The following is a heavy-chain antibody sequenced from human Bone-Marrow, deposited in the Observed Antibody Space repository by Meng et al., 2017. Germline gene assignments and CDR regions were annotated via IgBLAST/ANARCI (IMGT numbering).Heavy chain of an antibody. V-gene: IGHV1-18*01. CDR1: GGTFSSYA. D-gene: IGHD2-2*01. Sequence: QVQLVQSGAEVKKPGSSVKVSCKASGGTFSSYAISWVRQAPGQGLEWMGWISAYNGDTKYAPELQGRVSMTTDTSTYTAYMELRSLRSDDTAIYYCARDYANKVDYWGQGTLVTVSS. CDR3: ARDYANKVDY. J-gene: IGHJ4*02. CDR2: ISAYNGDT.